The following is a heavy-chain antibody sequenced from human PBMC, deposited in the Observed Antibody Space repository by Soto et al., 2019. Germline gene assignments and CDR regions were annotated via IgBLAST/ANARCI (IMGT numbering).Heavy chain of an antibody. J-gene: IGHJ6*02. D-gene: IGHD3-9*01. CDR1: GGSISSSSYY. CDR3: ATQRVLLYVDWLLPYYGMDV. V-gene: IGHV4-39*01. Sequence: ASETLSLTCTVSGGSISSSSYYWGWIRQPPGKGLEWIGSIYYSGSTYYNPSLKSRVTISVDTSKNQFSLKLSSVTAADTAVYYCATQRVLLYVDWLLPYYGMDVWGQGTTVTVSS. CDR2: IYYSGST.